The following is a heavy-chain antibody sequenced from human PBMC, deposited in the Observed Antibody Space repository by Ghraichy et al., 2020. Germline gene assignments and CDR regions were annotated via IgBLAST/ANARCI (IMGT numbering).Heavy chain of an antibody. CDR2: ISYDGNDK. D-gene: IGHD5-12*01. CDR1: GFTFSSYD. CDR3: AGEVFGHSGSYGTDV. V-gene: IGHV3-30*03. J-gene: IGHJ6*02. Sequence: LSLTCAASGFTFSSYDMHWVRQAPGKGLEWVAFISYDGNDKYYADSVKGRFIISRDNSKNTLYLQMSSLRAEDTAVYYCAGEVFGHSGSYGTDVWGQGTTVTVSS.